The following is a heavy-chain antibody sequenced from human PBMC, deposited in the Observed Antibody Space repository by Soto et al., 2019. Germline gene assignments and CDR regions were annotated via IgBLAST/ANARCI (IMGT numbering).Heavy chain of an antibody. J-gene: IGHJ4*02. CDR2: ISWNSGSI. CDR3: AKGLGIAVGSYYFDY. CDR1: GFTFDDYA. V-gene: IGHV3-9*01. Sequence: EVQLVESGGGLVQPGRSLRLSCAASGFTFDDYAMHWVRQAPGKGLEWVSGISWNSGSIGYADSVKGRFTISRDNAKNSLYLQMNSLRAEDTALYYCAKGLGIAVGSYYFDYWGQGTLVTVSS. D-gene: IGHD6-19*01.